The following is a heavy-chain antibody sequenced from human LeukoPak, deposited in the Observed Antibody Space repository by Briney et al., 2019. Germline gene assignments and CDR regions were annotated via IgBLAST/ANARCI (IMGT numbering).Heavy chain of an antibody. CDR3: AREGLGDAFDI. CDR1: GGSISSYY. J-gene: IGHJ3*02. D-gene: IGHD3/OR15-3a*01. CDR2: IYYSGST. V-gene: IGHV4-59*01. Sequence: SETLSLTCTVSGGSISSYYWSWIRQPPGKGLEWIGYIYYSGSTNYNPSLKSRVTISVDTSKNQFSLKLSSVTAADTAVYYCAREGLGDAFDIWGQGTVVTVSS.